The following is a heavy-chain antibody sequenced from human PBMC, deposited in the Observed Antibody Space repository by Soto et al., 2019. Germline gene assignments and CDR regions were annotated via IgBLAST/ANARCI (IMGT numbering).Heavy chain of an antibody. D-gene: IGHD5-12*01. CDR3: AKEGWLQFG. Sequence: QVQLVESGGGVVQPGRSLRLSCAASGFTFSSYGMHWVREAPGKGVEWVAVISYDGSNKYYADSVKGRFTISRDNSKNTLYLQMNSLRAEDTAVYYCAKEGWLQFGWGQGTLVTVSS. CDR2: ISYDGSNK. J-gene: IGHJ4*02. V-gene: IGHV3-30*18. CDR1: GFTFSSYG.